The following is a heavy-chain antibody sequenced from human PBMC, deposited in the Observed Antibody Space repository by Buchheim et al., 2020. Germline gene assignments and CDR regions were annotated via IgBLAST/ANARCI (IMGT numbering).Heavy chain of an antibody. Sequence: QVQLVESGGGVVQPGRSLRLSCAASGFTFSSYGMHWVRQAPGKGLEWVAVISYDGSNKYYADSVKGRFTISRDNSKNTLYLQMNSLRAEDTAVYYCAKDSTYYDFWSGYFGGYCYYGMDVWGQGTT. CDR3: AKDSTYYDFWSGYFGGYCYYGMDV. D-gene: IGHD3-3*01. J-gene: IGHJ6*02. V-gene: IGHV3-30*18. CDR2: ISYDGSNK. CDR1: GFTFSSYG.